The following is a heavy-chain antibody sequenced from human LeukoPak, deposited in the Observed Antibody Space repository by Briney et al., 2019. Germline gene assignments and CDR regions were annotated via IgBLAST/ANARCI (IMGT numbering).Heavy chain of an antibody. D-gene: IGHD3-10*01. CDR2: TYYRTKWYN. CDR1: GDSVSRNDAS. V-gene: IGHV6-1*01. J-gene: IGHJ4*02. CDR3: ARDWYYGSGSYKY. Sequence: SQTLSLTCDISGDSVSRNDASWNWIRQSPSRGLEWLGRTYYRTKWYNDSAMSVKSRITINPDTSKNQLSLQLNSVTPEDTAVYYCARDWYYGSGSYKYWGQGTLVTVSS.